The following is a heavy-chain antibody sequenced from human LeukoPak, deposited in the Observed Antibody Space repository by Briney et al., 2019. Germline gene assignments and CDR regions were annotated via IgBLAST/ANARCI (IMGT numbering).Heavy chain of an antibody. J-gene: IGHJ4*02. Sequence: GGSLRLSCAASGFIFSNFGMNWVRQAPGKGLEWVSSITSSGSYIYYRDSVKGRFTISRDNAKNSLYLQMNSLRAEDTAVYYCERGVGNYRYYFDYWGQGTLVTVCS. D-gene: IGHD3-22*01. CDR1: GFIFSNFG. CDR2: ITSSGSYI. V-gene: IGHV3-21*01. CDR3: ERGVGNYRYYFDY.